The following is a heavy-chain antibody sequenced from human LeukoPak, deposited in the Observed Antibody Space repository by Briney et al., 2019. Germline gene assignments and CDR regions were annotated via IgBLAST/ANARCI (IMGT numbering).Heavy chain of an antibody. CDR2: IYNTGST. Sequence: AGGSLRLSCAASGFTVSGTYMSWVRQAPGKGLEWVAVIYNTGSTYKANSVESRFTISRDSSKNKVYLQVNNLRAEDTAVYYCAKDASPADSGFAVSGLQYWGHGTLVAVPS. CDR3: AKDASPADSGFAVSGLQY. D-gene: IGHD6-19*01. J-gene: IGHJ4*01. V-gene: IGHV3-53*01. CDR1: GFTVSGTY.